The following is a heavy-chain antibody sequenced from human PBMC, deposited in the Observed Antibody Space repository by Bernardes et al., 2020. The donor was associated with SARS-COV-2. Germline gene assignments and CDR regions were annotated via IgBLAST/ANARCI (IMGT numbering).Heavy chain of an antibody. CDR3: TTSGIWSGFLLLYGMDV. J-gene: IGHJ6*02. Sequence: GGSLRLSCAASGFTFSNAWMSWVRQAPGKGLEWVGRIKSKTDGGTTDYAAPVKGRFTISRDDSKNTLYLQMNSLKTEDTAVYYCTTSGIWSGFLLLYGMDVWGQGTTVTVSS. CDR2: IKSKTDGGTT. CDR1: GFTFSNAW. D-gene: IGHD3-3*01. V-gene: IGHV3-15*01.